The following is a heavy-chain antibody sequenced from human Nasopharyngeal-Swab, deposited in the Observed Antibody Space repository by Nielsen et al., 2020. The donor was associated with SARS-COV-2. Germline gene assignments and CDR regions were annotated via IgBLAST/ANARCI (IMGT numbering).Heavy chain of an antibody. CDR1: GFTFGDYY. Sequence: GESLKISCTISGFTFGDYYMSWIRQAPGKGLEWVSVISSISGRTKYYTISRDNAKNSVYLTLNSLRPEDTAVYYCAREAAKDYGGYPDYWGQGTLVTVSS. D-gene: IGHD4-23*01. V-gene: IGHV3-11*01. J-gene: IGHJ4*02. CDR2: ISSISGRTK. CDR3: AREAAKDYGGYPDY.